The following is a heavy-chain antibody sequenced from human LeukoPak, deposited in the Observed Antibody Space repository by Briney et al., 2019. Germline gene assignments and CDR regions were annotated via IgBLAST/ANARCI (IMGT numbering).Heavy chain of an antibody. CDR2: ISYDGSNK. V-gene: IGHV3-30*19. CDR1: GFTFSSYG. CDR3: ARSTIGYCSSTSCYVPDY. J-gene: IGHJ4*02. D-gene: IGHD2-2*01. Sequence: GRSLRLSCAASGFTFSSYGMHWVRQAPGKGLEWVAVISYDGSNKYYADSVKGRFTISRDNSKNTLYLQMNSLRAEDTAVYYCARSTIGYCSSTSCYVPDYWGQGTLVTVSS.